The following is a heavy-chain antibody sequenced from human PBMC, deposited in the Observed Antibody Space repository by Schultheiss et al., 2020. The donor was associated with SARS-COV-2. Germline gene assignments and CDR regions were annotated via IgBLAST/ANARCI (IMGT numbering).Heavy chain of an antibody. D-gene: IGHD3-3*01. V-gene: IGHV3-15*01. Sequence: GGSLRLSCAAFGFTFSNAWMSWVRQAPGKGLEWVGRIKSKTDGGTTDYAAPVKGRFTISRDDSKNTLYLQMNSLKTEDTAVYYCTTGYSRTPRYYDFWSGYPSYGMDVWGQGTTVTVSS. CDR1: GFTFSNAW. CDR3: TTGYSRTPRYYDFWSGYPSYGMDV. J-gene: IGHJ6*02. CDR2: IKSKTDGGTT.